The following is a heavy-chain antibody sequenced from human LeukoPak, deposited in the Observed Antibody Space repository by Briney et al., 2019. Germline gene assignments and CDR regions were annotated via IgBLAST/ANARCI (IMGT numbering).Heavy chain of an antibody. CDR2: ISGSGGST. J-gene: IGHJ4*02. CDR3: AKADRRSDLPYYFDY. V-gene: IGHV3-23*01. Sequence: PGGSLRLSCAVSGFTFNNYGMSWVRQAPGKGLEWVSAISGSGGSTYYADSVKGRFTIPRDNSKNTLYLQMNSLRAEDTAVYYCAKADRRSDLPYYFDYWGQGTLVTVSS. CDR1: GFTFNNYG.